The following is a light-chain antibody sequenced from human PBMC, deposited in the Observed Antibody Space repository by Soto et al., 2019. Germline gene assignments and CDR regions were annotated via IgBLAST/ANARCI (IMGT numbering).Light chain of an antibody. Sequence: DIQMTQSPSTLSGSVGDRVTITCRASQTISSWLAWYQQKPGKAPKLLIYAASSLQSGVPSRFSGSGSGTDFTLTISSLQPEDFATYYCQQSYSLFTFGPGTKVDIK. CDR2: AAS. V-gene: IGKV1-39*01. CDR1: QTISSW. J-gene: IGKJ3*01. CDR3: QQSYSLFT.